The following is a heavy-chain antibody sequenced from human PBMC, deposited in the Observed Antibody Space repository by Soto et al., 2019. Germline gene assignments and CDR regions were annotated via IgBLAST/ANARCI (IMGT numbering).Heavy chain of an antibody. D-gene: IGHD6-6*01. J-gene: IGHJ5*02. Sequence: QSTLKESGPTLVKPTQTLTLTCTFSGFSLSRSGVGVGWIRQPPGKALESLALIYWDEDKRYSPSLKSRLTIAKVTAKNQVALTLINMDPVDTGTYYCAYRRIPTTSARPFASWGPGALATLPS. CDR2: IYWDEDK. CDR1: GFSLSRSGVG. CDR3: AYRRIPTTSARPFAS. V-gene: IGHV2-5*02.